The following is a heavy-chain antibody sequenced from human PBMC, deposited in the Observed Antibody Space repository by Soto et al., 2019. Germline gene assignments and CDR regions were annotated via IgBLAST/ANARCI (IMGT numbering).Heavy chain of an antibody. J-gene: IGHJ6*02. Sequence: QVQLVESGGGVVQPGRSLRLSCAASGFTFSSYAMHWVRQAPGKGLEWVAVISYDGSNKYYADSVKGRFTISRDNSKNTLYLQMNSLRAEDTAVYYCARDLGANYYYNGMDVWGQGTTVTVSS. V-gene: IGHV3-30-3*01. D-gene: IGHD2-15*01. CDR3: ARDLGANYYYNGMDV. CDR2: ISYDGSNK. CDR1: GFTFSSYA.